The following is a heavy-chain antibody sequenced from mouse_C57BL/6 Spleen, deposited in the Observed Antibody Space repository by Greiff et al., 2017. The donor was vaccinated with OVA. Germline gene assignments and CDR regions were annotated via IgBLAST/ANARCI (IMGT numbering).Heavy chain of an antibody. V-gene: IGHV1-64*01. CDR1: GYTFTSYW. Sequence: QVQLQQSGAELVKPGAPVKLSCKASGYTFTSYWMHWVKQRPGQGLEWIGMIHPNSGSTNYNEKFKSKATLTVDKSSSTAYMQLSSLTSEDSAVYYCARRGDYNSNFLPYAMDYWGQGTSVTVSS. D-gene: IGHD2-5*01. CDR2: IHPNSGST. J-gene: IGHJ4*01. CDR3: ARRGDYNSNFLPYAMDY.